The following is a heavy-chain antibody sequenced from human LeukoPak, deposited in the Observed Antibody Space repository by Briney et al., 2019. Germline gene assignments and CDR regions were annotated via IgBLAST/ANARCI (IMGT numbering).Heavy chain of an antibody. Sequence: GGSLRLSCAASGFTFSSYAMHWVRQAPGKGLEWVAVISYDGSNKYYADSVKGRFTISRDSSKNTLYLQMNSLRAEDTAVYYCASTIVVVNYFDYWGQGTLVTVSS. CDR2: ISYDGSNK. J-gene: IGHJ4*02. V-gene: IGHV3-30-3*01. D-gene: IGHD3-22*01. CDR1: GFTFSSYA. CDR3: ASTIVVVNYFDY.